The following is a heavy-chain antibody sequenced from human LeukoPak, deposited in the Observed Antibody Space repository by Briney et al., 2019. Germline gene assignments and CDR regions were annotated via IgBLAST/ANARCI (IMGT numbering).Heavy chain of an antibody. CDR2: VNLDTGVT. J-gene: IGHJ3*02. Sequence: ASVKVSCKASGYTFTDYYMHWVRQAPGQGLEWMGWVNLDTGVTNYAQKFQGRVTMSRDTFISTAYMELSGLTSDDTAVYYCARDQAGDGLDIWGRGTMVTVSS. CDR3: ARDQAGDGLDI. CDR1: GYTFTDYY. D-gene: IGHD6-19*01. V-gene: IGHV1-2*02.